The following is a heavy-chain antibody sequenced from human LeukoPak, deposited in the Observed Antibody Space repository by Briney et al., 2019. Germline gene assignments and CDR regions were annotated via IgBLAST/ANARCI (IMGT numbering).Heavy chain of an antibody. D-gene: IGHD6-13*01. J-gene: IGHJ5*02. CDR2: ISAYNGNT. V-gene: IGHV1-18*01. CDR1: DYTFTSYG. CDR3: ARDYSSSWPSAYNWFDP. Sequence: ASVKVSCKASDYTFTSYGISWVRQAPGQGLEWMVWISAYNGNTNYAQKLQGRVTMTTDTSTSTAYMELRSLRSDDTAVYYCARDYSSSWPSAYNWFDPWGQGTLVTVSS.